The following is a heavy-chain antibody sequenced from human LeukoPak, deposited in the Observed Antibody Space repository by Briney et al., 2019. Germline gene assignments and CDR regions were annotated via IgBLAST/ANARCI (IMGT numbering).Heavy chain of an antibody. CDR1: GGSISSYY. J-gene: IGHJ4*02. CDR3: ARGEGYSSSWYQPHFDY. CDR2: IYNSGST. V-gene: IGHV4-59*01. Sequence: SETLSLTCTVSGGSISSYYWSWIRQPPGKGLEWIGYIYNSGSTNYNPSLKSRVTISVDTSKNQFSLKLSSVTAADTAVYYCARGEGYSSSWYQPHFDYWGQGTLVTVSS. D-gene: IGHD6-13*01.